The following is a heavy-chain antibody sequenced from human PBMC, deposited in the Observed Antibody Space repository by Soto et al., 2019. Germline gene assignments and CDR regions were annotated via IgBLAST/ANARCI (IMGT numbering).Heavy chain of an antibody. CDR2: MYYSGST. Sequence: SETLSLTCTVSGGSISSSSYYWGWIRQPPGGGLEWIGNMYYSGSTYYNPSLKSRVTISDDTSRNQFFLKLTSVTAADTAVYYCARRPNYYGSSGFGFYFDYWGQGKLVTVSS. CDR1: GGSISSSSYY. J-gene: IGHJ4*01. D-gene: IGHD3-22*01. V-gene: IGHV4-39*01. CDR3: ARRPNYYGSSGFGFYFDY.